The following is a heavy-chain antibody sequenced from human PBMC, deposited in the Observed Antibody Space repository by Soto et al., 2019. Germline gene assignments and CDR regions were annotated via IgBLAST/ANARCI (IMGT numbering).Heavy chain of an antibody. Sequence: ASVKVSCKASGYSFTNNGISWVRQAPGQGLEWMGWISAYNGNTNYVKKFQGRVTMTTDTSTSTASMELRSLRSDDTAVYYCARVSYSGNWFDHSLAGPNLFYPWGQGTLVTVSS. CDR3: ARVSYSGNWFDHSLAGPNLFYP. V-gene: IGHV1-18*01. J-gene: IGHJ5*02. D-gene: IGHD6-13*01. CDR1: GYSFTNNG. CDR2: ISAYNGNT.